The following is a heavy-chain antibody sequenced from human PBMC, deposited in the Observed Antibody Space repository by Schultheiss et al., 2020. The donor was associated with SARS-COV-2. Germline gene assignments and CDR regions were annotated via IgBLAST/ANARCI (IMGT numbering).Heavy chain of an antibody. Sequence: SVKVSCKASGGTFSSYAISWVRQAPGQGLEWMGGIIPIFGTANYAQKFQGRVTITADESTSTAYMELSSLRSEDTAVYYCAGCSSTSCPLYYYYYMDVWGKGTTVTVSS. D-gene: IGHD2-2*01. CDR1: GGTFSSYA. CDR2: IIPIFGTA. CDR3: AGCSSTSCPLYYYYYMDV. J-gene: IGHJ6*03. V-gene: IGHV1-69*13.